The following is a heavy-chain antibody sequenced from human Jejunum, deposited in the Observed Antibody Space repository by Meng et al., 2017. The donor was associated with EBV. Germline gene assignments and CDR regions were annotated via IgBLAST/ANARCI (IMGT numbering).Heavy chain of an antibody. J-gene: IGHJ4*02. CDR1: GFSLSTTGVG. CDR3: AHRLSGSNWDGGFFDY. Sequence: QITLKESGPTLEKPTETITLTCTFSGFSLSTTGVGVGWIRQPPGKALEWLALIYWDDDKRYSPSLKNRLAISKDTSKNQVVLTMLNMAPVDTATYYCAHRLSGSNWDGGFFDYWGQGILVTVSS. CDR2: IYWDDDK. D-gene: IGHD1-1*01. V-gene: IGHV2-5*02.